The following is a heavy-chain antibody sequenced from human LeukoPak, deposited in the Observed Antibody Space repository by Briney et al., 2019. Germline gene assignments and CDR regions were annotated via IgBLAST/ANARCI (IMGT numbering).Heavy chain of an antibody. CDR2: ISWNSGSI. CDR3: AKVGREVDY. CDR1: GFTFDDYA. V-gene: IGHV3-9*01. J-gene: IGHJ4*02. Sequence: GRSLRLSCAASGFTFDDYAMHWVRQAPGKGLEWVSGISWNSGSIGYADSVKGRFTISRDNAKNSLYLQMNSLRAEDTVLYYCAKVGREVDYWGQGTLVTVSS.